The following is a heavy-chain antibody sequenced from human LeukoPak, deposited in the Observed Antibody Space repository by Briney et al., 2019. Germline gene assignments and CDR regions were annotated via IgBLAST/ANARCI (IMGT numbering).Heavy chain of an antibody. CDR2: IYYSGSA. Sequence: LETLSLTCAVSGYSISSSNWWGWIRQPPGKGLEWIGYIYYSGSAYYNTSLNSRVTMSVDTSKNQFSLRLSSATAADTAVYYCARYSSSSGWFDPWGQGTLVTVSS. CDR1: GYSISSSNW. CDR3: ARYSSSSGWFDP. J-gene: IGHJ5*02. V-gene: IGHV4-28*01. D-gene: IGHD6-6*01.